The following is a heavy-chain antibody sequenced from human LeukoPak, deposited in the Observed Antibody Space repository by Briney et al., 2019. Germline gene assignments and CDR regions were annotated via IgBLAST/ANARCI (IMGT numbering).Heavy chain of an antibody. CDR1: GFTFSSYA. J-gene: IGHJ4*02. CDR2: ISKSGGT. CDR3: AREQPGGFDY. V-gene: IGHV3-23*01. D-gene: IGHD3-16*01. Sequence: GGSLRLSCAASGFTFSSYAMNRVRQAPGKGLEWVSVISKSGGTDYADSVKGRSTISRDNSKNTLYLQMNSLRAEDTAVYYCAREQPGGFDYWGQGTLVTVSS.